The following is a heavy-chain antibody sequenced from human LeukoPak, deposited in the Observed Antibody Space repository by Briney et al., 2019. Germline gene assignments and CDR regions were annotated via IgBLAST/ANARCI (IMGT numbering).Heavy chain of an antibody. CDR2: IYSIGST. Sequence: PETLSLTCTVPGGSIRAYYWSWIPHPPGKGLEWMGWIYSIGSTDYNPSLKSRVTISLDSSKNQFSPNLNSVTGADTAEYYCARQRREGGIASYYYGLDVWGQGTTVTVSS. V-gene: IGHV4-59*08. CDR3: ARQRREGGIASYYYGLDV. D-gene: IGHD6-13*01. CDR1: GGSIRAYY. J-gene: IGHJ6*02.